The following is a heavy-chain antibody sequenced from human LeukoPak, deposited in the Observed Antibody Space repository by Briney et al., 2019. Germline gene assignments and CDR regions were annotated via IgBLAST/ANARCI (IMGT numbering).Heavy chain of an antibody. Sequence: GGSLRLSCAASGFTVSTNYMSLVRQAPGKGLEWVSIIYSGDRTDYADSLKGRFTISRDTSKNTLYLQMSSLRAEDTAVYYCARDVRKQGLWSWGQGTLVTVSS. D-gene: IGHD3-10*01. CDR2: IYSGDRT. J-gene: IGHJ4*02. CDR3: ARDVRKQGLWS. V-gene: IGHV3-66*01. CDR1: GFTVSTNY.